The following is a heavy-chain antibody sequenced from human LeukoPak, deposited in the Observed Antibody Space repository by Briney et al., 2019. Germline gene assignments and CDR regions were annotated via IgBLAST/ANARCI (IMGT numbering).Heavy chain of an antibody. CDR1: GFTFSSYE. CDR2: ITSSGSTI. V-gene: IGHV3-48*03. J-gene: IGHJ6*03. CDR3: ARLGSYYPYYYYMDV. Sequence: PGGSLRLSCAASGFTFSSYEMNWVRQAPGKGLEWVSYITSSGSTISYADSVKGRFTISRDNAKNSLYLQMNSLRAEDTAVYYCARLGSYYPYYYYMDVWGKGTTVTISS. D-gene: IGHD1-26*01.